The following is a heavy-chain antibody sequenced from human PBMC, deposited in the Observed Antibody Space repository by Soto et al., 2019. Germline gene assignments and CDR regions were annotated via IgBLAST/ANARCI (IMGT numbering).Heavy chain of an antibody. D-gene: IGHD6-13*01. Sequence: SETLSLTCTVSGGSISSGGYYWSWIRQHPGKGLEWIGYIYYSGSTYYNPSLKSRVTISVDTSKNQFSLKLSSVTAADTAVYYCAAVSSSWYEGVMGWFDPWGQGTLVTVS. J-gene: IGHJ5*02. CDR2: IYYSGST. CDR3: AAVSSSWYEGVMGWFDP. V-gene: IGHV4-31*03. CDR1: GGSISSGGYY.